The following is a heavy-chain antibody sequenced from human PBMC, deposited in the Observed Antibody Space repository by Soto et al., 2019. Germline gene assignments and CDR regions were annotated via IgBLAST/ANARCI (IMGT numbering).Heavy chain of an antibody. CDR2: ISWGSGTI. Sequence: EVQLVESGGGLVQPGRSLRLSWAAAGFTFDAYAMHLVRQAPGKGLEWVSGISWGSGTIGFADSVKGRFTISRDIAKTSLYLQRMSLRAEDTALYYCAREASVGYGDHFDYWGQGTLVTVS. J-gene: IGHJ4*02. V-gene: IGHV3-9*01. CDR1: GFTFDAYA. D-gene: IGHD4-17*01. CDR3: AREASVGYGDHFDY.